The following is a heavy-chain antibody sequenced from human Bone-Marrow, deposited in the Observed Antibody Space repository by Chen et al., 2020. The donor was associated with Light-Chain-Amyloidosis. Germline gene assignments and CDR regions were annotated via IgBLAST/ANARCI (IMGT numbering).Heavy chain of an antibody. CDR1: GYTFTGYS. Sequence: QVQLVQSGAEVKKPGASVKVSCKASGYTFTGYSMHWVRQAPGQGLEWMGWINPNSGGTNYAQKFQGRVTITADESTSTAYMELSSLRSEDTAVYYCARSASVRLYYYYMDVWGKGTTVTVSS. CDR3: ARSASVRLYYYYMDV. CDR2: INPNSGGT. V-gene: IGHV1-2*02. J-gene: IGHJ6*03. D-gene: IGHD6-25*01.